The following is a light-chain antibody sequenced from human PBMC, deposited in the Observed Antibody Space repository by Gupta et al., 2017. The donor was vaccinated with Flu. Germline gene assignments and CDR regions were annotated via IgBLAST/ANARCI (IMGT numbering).Light chain of an antibody. J-gene: IGKJ1*01. CDR1: QNIDAW. CDR3: QQYYKWPWT. CDR2: KGF. V-gene: IGKV1-5*03. Sequence: RVTITCRASQNIDAWLGWYQQGRWKGPSVLIYKGFTLQSGVPSRFSGSGSGTXFTLAIXSLQPDDLATYYCQQYYKWPWTFGXGTKV.